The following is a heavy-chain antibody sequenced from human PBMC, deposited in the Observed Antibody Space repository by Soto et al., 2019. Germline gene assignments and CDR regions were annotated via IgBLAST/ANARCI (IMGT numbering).Heavy chain of an antibody. CDR3: ARDWGSGSYYNGPNDY. CDR2: ISYDGSKK. Sequence: PGGSLRLSCAASGFTFSSYAMHWVRQAPGKGLEWVAVISYDGSKKYYGDSVKGRFTISRDNYKKTLYLRMNSLRAEDTAVYYCARDWGSGSYYNGPNDYWGQGTLVTVSS. J-gene: IGHJ4*02. V-gene: IGHV3-30-3*01. CDR1: GFTFSSYA. D-gene: IGHD3-10*01.